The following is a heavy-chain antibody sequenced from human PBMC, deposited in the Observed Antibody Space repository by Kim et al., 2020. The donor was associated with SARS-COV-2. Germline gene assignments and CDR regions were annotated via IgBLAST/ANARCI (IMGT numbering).Heavy chain of an antibody. D-gene: IGHD7-27*01. V-gene: IGHV3-11*01. CDR3: ARAGSNWDDAFDI. J-gene: IGHJ3*02. Sequence: YADSVKGRFTISRDNAKNSLYLQMNSLRAEDTAVYYCARAGSNWDDAFDIWGQGTMVTVSS.